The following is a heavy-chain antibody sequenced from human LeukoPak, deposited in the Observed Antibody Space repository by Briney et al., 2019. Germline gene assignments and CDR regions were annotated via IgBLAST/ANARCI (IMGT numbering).Heavy chain of an antibody. CDR2: INTVGGDT. V-gene: IGHV3-74*01. D-gene: IGHD1-26*01. CDR3: ARDEKIVGASGQDY. J-gene: IGHJ4*02. Sequence: PGGSLRLSCAASGFTFGSYWMHWVRQAPGKGLVWVSRINTVGGDTIYADSVKGRFTISRDNAKNTLFLQMNSLRAEDTAVYYCARDEKIVGASGQDYWGQGTLVTVSS. CDR1: GFTFGSYW.